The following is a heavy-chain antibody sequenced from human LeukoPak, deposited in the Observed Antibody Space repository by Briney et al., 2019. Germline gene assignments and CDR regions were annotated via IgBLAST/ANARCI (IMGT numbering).Heavy chain of an antibody. CDR1: GFTFSSYG. CDR2: ISYDGSNK. V-gene: IGHV3-30*18. CDR3: AKGLGRIAAAPGYDAFDI. D-gene: IGHD6-13*01. Sequence: TGGSLRLSCAASGFTFSSYGMHWVRQAPGKGLEWVAVISYDGSNKYYADSVKGRFTISRDNSKNTLYLQMNSLRAEDTAVYYCAKGLGRIAAAPGYDAFDIWGQGTMVTVSS. J-gene: IGHJ3*02.